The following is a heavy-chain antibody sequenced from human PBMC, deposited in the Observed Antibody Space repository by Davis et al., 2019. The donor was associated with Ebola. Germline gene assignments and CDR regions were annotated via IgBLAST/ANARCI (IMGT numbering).Heavy chain of an antibody. J-gene: IGHJ6*02. V-gene: IGHV3-74*01. D-gene: IGHD5-12*01. CDR1: GFTFSSYW. CDR3: AKGGYDHYAYYGMDV. Sequence: HTGGSLRLSCAASGFTFSSYWMHWVRQAPGKGLVWVSRINGDGSSTSYADSVKGRFTISRDNAKNTLYLQMNSLRAEDTALYYCAKGGYDHYAYYGMDVWGQGTTVTVSS. CDR2: INGDGSST.